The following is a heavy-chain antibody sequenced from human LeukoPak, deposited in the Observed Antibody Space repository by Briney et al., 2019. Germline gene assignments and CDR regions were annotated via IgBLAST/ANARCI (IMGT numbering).Heavy chain of an antibody. CDR1: GGSISSGGYW. CDR2: IYYTGST. Sequence: SQTLSLSCTVSGGSISSGGYWWSWIRQYSGKGLEWIGYIYYTGSTYYNPSLKSRVTMSVDTSQNHFSLKLNSVTSADTAVYYCARAIVTPSGYVWYFDLWGRGTLVTVSS. D-gene: IGHD3-3*01. J-gene: IGHJ2*01. V-gene: IGHV4-31*03. CDR3: ARAIVTPSGYVWYFDL.